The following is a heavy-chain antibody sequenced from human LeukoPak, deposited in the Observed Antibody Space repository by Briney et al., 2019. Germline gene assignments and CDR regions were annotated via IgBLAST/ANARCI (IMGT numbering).Heavy chain of an antibody. CDR3: ARGGTMVRGVIEYYFDY. J-gene: IGHJ4*02. D-gene: IGHD3-10*01. V-gene: IGHV3-53*01. CDR1: GFTVSSNY. Sequence: GGSLRLSCAASGFTVSSNYMSWVRQAPGKGLEWVSVIYSGGSTYYADSVKGRFTISRDNSKNTLYRQMNSLRAEDTAVYYCARGGTMVRGVIEYYFDYWGQGTLVTVSS. CDR2: IYSGGST.